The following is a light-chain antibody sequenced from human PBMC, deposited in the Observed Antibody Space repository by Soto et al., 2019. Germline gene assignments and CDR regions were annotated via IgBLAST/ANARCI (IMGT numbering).Light chain of an antibody. CDR1: QSVSSSY. Sequence: LTQSPGTLYLSPGERATLSCRASQSVSSSYLAWYQQKPGQAPRLLIYGASSRATGIPDRFSGSGSGTDFTLTISGLEPEDFAVYSWQHYDSSPTFCGGTKVDI. J-gene: IGKJ4*01. CDR2: GAS. V-gene: IGKV3-20*01. CDR3: QHYDSSPT.